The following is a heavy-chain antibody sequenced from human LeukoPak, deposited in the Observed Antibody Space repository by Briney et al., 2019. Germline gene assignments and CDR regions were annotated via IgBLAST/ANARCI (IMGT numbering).Heavy chain of an antibody. V-gene: IGHV1-2*02. CDR3: ARVDYDILTGYYGFDY. D-gene: IGHD3-9*01. Sequence: ASVKVSRKASGYTFTGYYMHWVRQAPGQGLEWMGWINPNSGGTNYAQKFQGRVTMTRDTSISTAYMELSRLRSDDTAVYYCARVDYDILTGYYGFDYWGQGTLVTVSS. CDR2: INPNSGGT. CDR1: GYTFTGYY. J-gene: IGHJ4*02.